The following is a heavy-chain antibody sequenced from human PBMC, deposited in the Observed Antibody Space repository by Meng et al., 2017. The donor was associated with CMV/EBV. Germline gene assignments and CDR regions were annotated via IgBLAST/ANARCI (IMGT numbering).Heavy chain of an antibody. CDR3: ASSLTYPDY. CDR2: INHSGST. D-gene: IGHD2-15*01. J-gene: IGHJ4*02. CDR1: GGSFSGYY. Sequence: QVQLQRWGAGLLKPSGTLSLTCAVYGGSFSGYYWSWIRQPPGKGLEWIGEINHSGSTNYNPSLKSRVTISVDTSKNQFSLKLSSVTAADTAVYYCASSLTYPDYWGQGTLVTVSS. V-gene: IGHV4-34*01.